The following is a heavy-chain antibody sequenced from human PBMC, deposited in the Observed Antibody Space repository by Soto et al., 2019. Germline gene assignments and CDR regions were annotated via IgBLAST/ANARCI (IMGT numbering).Heavy chain of an antibody. CDR2: ISYDGSNK. D-gene: IGHD6-19*01. Sequence: QVQLVESGGGVVQPGRSLRLSCAGSGFTFSSYAMHWVRQAPGKGLEWVAVISYDGSNKYYADSVKGRFTISRDNSKNTLYLQMNSLRAEDTAVYYCARVISGWAYYFDYWGQGTLVTVSS. V-gene: IGHV3-30-3*01. CDR1: GFTFSSYA. CDR3: ARVISGWAYYFDY. J-gene: IGHJ4*02.